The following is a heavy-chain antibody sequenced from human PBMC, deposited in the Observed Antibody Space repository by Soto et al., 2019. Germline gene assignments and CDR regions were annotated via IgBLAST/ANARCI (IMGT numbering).Heavy chain of an antibody. V-gene: IGHV1-69*12. Sequence: QVQLVQSGAEVKKPGSSVRVSCKASGGSFNTYAISWVRQAPGLGLEWMGGIIPVFGRVTYAQKFQGRVTITADDSTSTAYMELSRLRSHDTAIYYCADLSLRYCITTNCPPDYWGQGTLVTVSS. CDR2: IIPVFGRV. D-gene: IGHD2-2*01. CDR1: GGSFNTYA. CDR3: ADLSLRYCITTNCPPDY. J-gene: IGHJ4*02.